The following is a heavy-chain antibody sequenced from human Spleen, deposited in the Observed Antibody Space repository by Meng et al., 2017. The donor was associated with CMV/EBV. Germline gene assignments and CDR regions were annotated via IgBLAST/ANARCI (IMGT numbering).Heavy chain of an antibody. D-gene: IGHD6-13*01. CDR1: GGSMGNGNYY. CDR2: IHHSGSA. V-gene: IGHV4-30-4*01. CDR3: ARGFPRSSPRT. J-gene: IGHJ3*01. Sequence: LEEPGPGLVEPTPTLSLTLLSLGGSMGNGNYYWSWIRQPPGKGLEWIGYIHHSGSAYYNPSLKSRVSISVDTSKNQFSLKLSSVTAADTAVYYCARGFPRSSPRTWGQGTMVTVSS.